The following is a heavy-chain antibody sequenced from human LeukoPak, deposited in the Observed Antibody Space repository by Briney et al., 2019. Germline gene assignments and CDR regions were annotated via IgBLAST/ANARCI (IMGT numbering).Heavy chain of an antibody. D-gene: IGHD5-12*01. Sequence: PSETLSLTCAVSGGSISSSNWWSWVRQPPGKGLEWIGEIYHSGSTNYNPSLKSRVTISVDKPKNQFSLKLSSVTAADTAVYYCAREVDIPHRYFDYWGQGTLVTVSS. J-gene: IGHJ4*02. CDR2: IYHSGST. V-gene: IGHV4-4*02. CDR3: AREVDIPHRYFDY. CDR1: GGSISSSNW.